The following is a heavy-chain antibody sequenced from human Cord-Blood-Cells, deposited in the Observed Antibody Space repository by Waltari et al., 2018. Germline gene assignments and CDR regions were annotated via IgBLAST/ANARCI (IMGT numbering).Heavy chain of an antibody. CDR2: IIPSFGTA. Sequence: QVQLVQSGAEVKKPGSSVKVSCKASGGTFSSYAISWVRQAPGQGLEWMGGIIPSFGTANYAQKFQGRVTITADESTSTAYMELSSLRSEETAVYYCARDQNTDCSSTSCYYYYGMDVWGQGTTVTVSS. CDR3: ARDQNTDCSSTSCYYYYGMDV. J-gene: IGHJ6*02. D-gene: IGHD2-2*01. CDR1: GGTFSSYA. V-gene: IGHV1-69*01.